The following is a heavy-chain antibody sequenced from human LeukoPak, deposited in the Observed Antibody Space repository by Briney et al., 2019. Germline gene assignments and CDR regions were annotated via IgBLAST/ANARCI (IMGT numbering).Heavy chain of an antibody. CDR3: ARDQSYSKFGY. V-gene: IGHV4-59*11. J-gene: IGHJ4*02. D-gene: IGHD4-11*01. CDR1: GDSISMHY. Sequence: SETLSLTCSVSGDSISMHYWSWIRQPPGKGLEWIGYIDHTGSTNYNPSLNSRVTISRDMSKNHFSLKLSSVIAADTAVYYCARDQSYSKFGYWGQGTLVTVSS. CDR2: IDHTGST.